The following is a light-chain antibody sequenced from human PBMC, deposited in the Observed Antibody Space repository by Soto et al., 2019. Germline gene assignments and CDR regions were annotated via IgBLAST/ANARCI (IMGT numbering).Light chain of an antibody. J-gene: IGKJ2*01. CDR3: QQYKSYSPYT. Sequence: DILMTQSPSTLSASVGDRVTITCRASESISRWLAWYQQKPGQAPKLLIHRASTLATGVPSRISGSGSGTDFTLTISNLQPDDFATYYCQQYKSYSPYTLGQGTKVDIK. CDR1: ESISRW. CDR2: RAS. V-gene: IGKV1-5*03.